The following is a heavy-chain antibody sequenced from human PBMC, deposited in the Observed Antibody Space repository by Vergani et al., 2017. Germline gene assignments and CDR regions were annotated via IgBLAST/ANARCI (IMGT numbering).Heavy chain of an antibody. Sequence: QAQLGQSDSEVKKPGDSVTLSCKTSGYTFVNHPITWVRQAPGQGLEWMGWIIPYNHKTLYSQKVEGRVTMTSDTSSSTVFLELRRMTSDDTAIYYCARSQMATNDFDLWGRGTLVTVSS. J-gene: IGHJ4*02. V-gene: IGHV1-18*04. D-gene: IGHD5-24*01. CDR3: ARSQMATNDFDL. CDR1: GYTFVNHP. CDR2: IIPYNHKT.